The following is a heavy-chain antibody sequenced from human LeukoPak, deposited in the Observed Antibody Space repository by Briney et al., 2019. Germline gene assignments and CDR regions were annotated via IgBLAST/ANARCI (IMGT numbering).Heavy chain of an antibody. CDR2: INHSGST. CDR3: ARRRRYFGWFFDY. J-gene: IGHJ4*02. V-gene: IGHV4-34*01. Sequence: SETLSLTCAVYGGSFSGYYWSWIRQPPGKGLEWIGEINHSGSTNYNPSLKSRVTISVDTSKNQFSLKLSSVTAADTAVYYCARRRRYFGWFFDYWGQGTLVTVSS. D-gene: IGHD3-9*01. CDR1: GGSFSGYY.